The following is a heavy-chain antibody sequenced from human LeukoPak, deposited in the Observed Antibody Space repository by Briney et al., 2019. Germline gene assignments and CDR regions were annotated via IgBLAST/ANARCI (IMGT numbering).Heavy chain of an antibody. D-gene: IGHD5-18*01. CDR3: ARDLWLKGWFDP. CDR1: GYTFTSYY. Sequence: GASVKVSCKASGYTFTSYYMHWLRQAPGQGLEWMGIINPSGGSTTYAQKLQGRVTMTRDTSTSTLYMELSSLRSEDTAVYYCARDLWLKGWFDPWGQGTLVTVSS. V-gene: IGHV1-46*01. J-gene: IGHJ5*02. CDR2: INPSGGST.